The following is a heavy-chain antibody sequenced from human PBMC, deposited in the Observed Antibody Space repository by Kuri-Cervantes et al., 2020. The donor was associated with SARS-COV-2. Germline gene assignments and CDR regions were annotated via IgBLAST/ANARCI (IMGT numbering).Heavy chain of an antibody. CDR3: AGTTSGLAY. J-gene: IGHJ4*02. D-gene: IGHD1-7*01. V-gene: IGHV3-23*01. CDR2: ISGSGGST. CDR1: GGSFSGYY. Sequence: LSLTCAVYGGSFSGYYWSWIRQPPGKGLEWVSAISGSGGSTYYADSVKGRFTISRDNSKNTLYLQMNSLRAEDTAVYYCAGTTSGLAYWGQGTLVTVSS.